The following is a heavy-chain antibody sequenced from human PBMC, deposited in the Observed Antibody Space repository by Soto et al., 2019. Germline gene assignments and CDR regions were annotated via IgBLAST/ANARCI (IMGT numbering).Heavy chain of an antibody. J-gene: IGHJ4*01. CDR1: GFIFSTYD. CDR2: VGTVNDI. Sequence: EVQLVESGGGLVQPGGSLRLSCTASGFIFSTYDFHWVRQDTGKGLERVSGVGTVNDIYYADSVKGRFTLSRENAKNSVDLQMNILRVEGLAVDYCTRDRDGLENWGQGTRVTVSP. D-gene: IGHD1-1*01. V-gene: IGHV3-13*01. CDR3: TRDRDGLEN.